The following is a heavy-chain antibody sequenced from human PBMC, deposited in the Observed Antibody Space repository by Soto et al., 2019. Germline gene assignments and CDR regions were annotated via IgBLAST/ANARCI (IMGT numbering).Heavy chain of an antibody. V-gene: IGHV3-23*01. CDR3: AKDRGQQLVPTSYDY. CDR2: ISGSGGST. CDR1: GFTFSSYA. Sequence: GSLRRSYAACGFTFSSYAMSWVRQDTGKGLEWVSAISGSGGSTYYADSVKGRFTISRDNSKNTLYLQMNSLRAEDTAVYYCAKDRGQQLVPTSYDYWGQGTLVTVSS. J-gene: IGHJ4*02. D-gene: IGHD6-13*01.